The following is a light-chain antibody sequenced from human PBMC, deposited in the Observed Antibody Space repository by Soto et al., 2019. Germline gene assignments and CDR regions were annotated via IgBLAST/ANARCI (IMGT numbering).Light chain of an antibody. Sequence: EIVLTQSPGTLSLSPGETATLSCRASQSVSIRYLAWYQQKPGQAPRLLIYGASSRATGIPDRFSGSGSGTDFTLTISRLEPEDFAVFYCQQYGNTPWTFGQGTKVDVK. V-gene: IGKV3-20*01. CDR2: GAS. CDR3: QQYGNTPWT. J-gene: IGKJ1*01. CDR1: QSVSIRY.